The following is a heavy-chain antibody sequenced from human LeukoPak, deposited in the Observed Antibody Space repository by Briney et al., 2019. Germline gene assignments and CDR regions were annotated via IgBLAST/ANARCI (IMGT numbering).Heavy chain of an antibody. D-gene: IGHD2-15*01. CDR1: RFTFSSYA. CDR3: AKYCQVTTPYLDY. Sequence: GGSLRLSCAVSRFTFSSYAMCWVRQAPGKGLEWVSSITGSGDKTYYADSVKGRFTISRDNSKNTLYRQMNSLRAEDTAIYYGAKYCQVTTPYLDYWGQGALVTVSS. CDR2: ITGSGDKT. J-gene: IGHJ4*02. V-gene: IGHV3-23*01.